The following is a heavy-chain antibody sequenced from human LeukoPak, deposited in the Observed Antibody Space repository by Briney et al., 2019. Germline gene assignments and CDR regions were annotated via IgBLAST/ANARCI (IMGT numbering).Heavy chain of an antibody. CDR2: ISYDGSSK. J-gene: IGHJ3*02. CDR3: ARARSSYGYGDAFDI. V-gene: IGHV3-30*04. Sequence: GGSLRLSCAASGFTFSTYAMHWVRQAPGKGLGWVAVISYDGSSKYYADSVKGRFTISRDNSKNTLYLQMNSLRAEDTAVYYCARARSSYGYGDAFDIWGQGTMVTVSS. D-gene: IGHD5-18*01. CDR1: GFTFSTYA.